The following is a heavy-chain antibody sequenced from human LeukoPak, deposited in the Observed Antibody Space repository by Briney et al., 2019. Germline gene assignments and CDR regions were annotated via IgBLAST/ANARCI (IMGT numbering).Heavy chain of an antibody. J-gene: IGHJ6*03. CDR1: GFTFSSYD. CDR2: ISTAGDT. CDR3: ARVRTDYMDV. V-gene: IGHV3-13*01. Sequence: GGSLRLSCAASGFTFSSYDMHWVRQATGKGLEWVSSISTAGDTYYLGSVKGRFTISRENAKNSLYPQMNSLRDGDTAVYYCARVRTDYMDVWGKGTTVTVSS.